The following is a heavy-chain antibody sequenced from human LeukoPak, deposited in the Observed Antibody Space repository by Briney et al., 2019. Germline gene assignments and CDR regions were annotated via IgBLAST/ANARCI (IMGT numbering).Heavy chain of an antibody. V-gene: IGHV4-31*03. CDR3: ARASTEPGPGDY. CDR1: GDSISSCHYY. CDR2: IYYFGST. J-gene: IGHJ4*02. Sequence: SETLPLTCTVSGDSISSCHYYWSWIRKQAGRVLEWIGYIYYFGSTYYNPALKSRVTISVDTAKNQLSLKLTSVTAADTAVYYCARASTEPGPGDYWGQGTLVTVSS. D-gene: IGHD1-26*01.